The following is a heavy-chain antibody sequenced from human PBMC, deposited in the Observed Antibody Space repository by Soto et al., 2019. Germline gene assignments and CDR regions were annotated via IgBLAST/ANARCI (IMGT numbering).Heavy chain of an antibody. CDR1: GFTFSSDS. D-gene: IGHD3-9*01. V-gene: IGHV3-21*01. Sequence: GGSLRLSCEASGFTFSSDSMNWVRQAPGKGLEWVSSISSSSSYIYYADSVKGRFTISRDNAKNSLYLQMNSLRAEDTAVYYCERAGRYFDWLLSGPNYGMDVWGQGTTVTVSS. CDR2: ISSSSSYI. CDR3: ERAGRYFDWLLSGPNYGMDV. J-gene: IGHJ6*02.